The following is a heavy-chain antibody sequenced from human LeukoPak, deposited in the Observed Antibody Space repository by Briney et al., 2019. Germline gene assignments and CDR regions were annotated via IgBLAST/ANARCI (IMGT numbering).Heavy chain of an antibody. D-gene: IGHD2-2*01. Sequence: GGSLRLSCAASGFTFSHYWMHWVRQAPGKGLVWVSRIESDGGRTDYADSLKGRFTISRDNAKNTLYLEMNSLRAEVTAVYYCARVGHCSSTACFIDYWGQGTLVTVSS. CDR2: IESDGGRT. J-gene: IGHJ4*02. CDR3: ARVGHCSSTACFIDY. CDR1: GFTFSHYW. V-gene: IGHV3-74*01.